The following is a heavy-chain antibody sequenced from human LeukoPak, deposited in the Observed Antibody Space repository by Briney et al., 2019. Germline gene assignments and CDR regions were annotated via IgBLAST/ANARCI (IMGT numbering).Heavy chain of an antibody. CDR3: ARKINQPHENVLLWFGESVGAFDI. J-gene: IGHJ3*02. CDR1: GVSISSYD. V-gene: IGHV4-4*07. Sequence: PSETLCLTCTASGVSISSYDWSWIRQPAGKGLEWIGRIYTSGSTNYNPALKSRVTMSVDTSKNQFSLKQSSVTAADTAVYYCARKINQPHENVLLWFGESVGAFDIWGQGTMVTVSS. CDR2: IYTSGST. D-gene: IGHD3-10*01.